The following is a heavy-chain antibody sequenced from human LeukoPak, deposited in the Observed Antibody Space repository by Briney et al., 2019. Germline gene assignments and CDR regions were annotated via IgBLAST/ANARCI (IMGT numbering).Heavy chain of an antibody. CDR3: VSREVDTAMVIDY. CDR2: ISSSSYI. CDR1: GFTFSSYS. V-gene: IGHV3-21*01. J-gene: IGHJ4*02. D-gene: IGHD5-18*01. Sequence: GGSLRLSCAASGFTFSSYSMNWVRQAPGKGLEWVSSISSSSYIYYADSVKGRFTISRDNAKNSLYLQMNSLRAEDTAVYYCVSREVDTAMVIDYWGQGTLVTVSS.